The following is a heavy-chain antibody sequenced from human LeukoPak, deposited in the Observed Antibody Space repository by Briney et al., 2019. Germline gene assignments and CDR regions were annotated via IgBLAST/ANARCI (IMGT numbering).Heavy chain of an antibody. CDR2: IGVSGDHT. J-gene: IGHJ4*02. V-gene: IGHV3-23*01. CDR3: AKSPRASYGPGYFDY. D-gene: IGHD3-16*01. Sequence: GGSLRLSCAPSGFTFSSYAMSGVRQAPGKGLEWVAAIGVSGDHTFYADSVKGRFTISRDNSKGTLFLQMNSLRAEDTATYYCAKSPRASYGPGYFDYWGQGTLVTVSS. CDR1: GFTFSSYA.